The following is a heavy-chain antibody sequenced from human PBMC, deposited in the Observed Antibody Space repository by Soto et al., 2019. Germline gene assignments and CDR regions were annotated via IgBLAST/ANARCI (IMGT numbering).Heavy chain of an antibody. Sequence: QVQLVESGGGVVQPGRSLRLSCAASAFTFSSYRIPWVRQAPGKGLDWVAVISYDASDKYYADSVKGRFTISRDNSKNTLYLQMNSLRAEDTAVYYCVKERYGQLWLEDYGMDVWGQGTTVTVSS. CDR2: ISYDASDK. D-gene: IGHD5-18*01. V-gene: IGHV3-30*18. CDR3: VKERYGQLWLEDYGMDV. J-gene: IGHJ6*02. CDR1: AFTFSSYR.